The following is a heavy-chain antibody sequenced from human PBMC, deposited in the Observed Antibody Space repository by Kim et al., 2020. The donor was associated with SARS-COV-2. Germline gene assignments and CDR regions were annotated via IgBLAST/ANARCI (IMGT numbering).Heavy chain of an antibody. CDR3: ARGKSASPITLDY. J-gene: IGHJ4*02. Sequence: GGSLRLSCAASGFTFSSDCMHWVRQTPGKGLLWVSDISSDGDRISYADSVKGRFTISRDNAKNTLFLHMNSLRGEYTGVYYCARGKSASPITLDYWGQGTLVTVSS. CDR2: ISSDGDRI. CDR1: GFTFSSDC. V-gene: IGHV3-74*01.